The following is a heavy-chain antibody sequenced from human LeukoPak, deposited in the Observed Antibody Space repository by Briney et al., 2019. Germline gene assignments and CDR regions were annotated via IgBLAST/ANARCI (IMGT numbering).Heavy chain of an antibody. V-gene: IGHV4-61*01. D-gene: IGHD6-19*01. Sequence: SENLSLTCTVSAGSISSGSYYWSWIRQPPGKGLEWSGYIYYSGSTNYNPSLKSRVTISVDRSKDQFSLKLSSVTAADTAVYYCARDRGVAGGNAFDIRGQGTMVTVSS. CDR3: ARDRGVAGGNAFDI. CDR2: IYYSGST. J-gene: IGHJ3*02. CDR1: AGSISSGSYY.